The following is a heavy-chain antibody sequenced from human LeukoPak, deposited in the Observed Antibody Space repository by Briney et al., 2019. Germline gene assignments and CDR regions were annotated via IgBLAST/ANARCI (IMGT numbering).Heavy chain of an antibody. V-gene: IGHV4-59*01. J-gene: IGHJ4*02. CDR3: VRQYNFWSGYYY. CDR1: GGSFSGYY. Sequence: PSETLSLTCAVYGGSFSGYYWAWIRQPPGRGLEWIGYIYYSGSTNYNPSLKSRVTISIDTSKNQFSLKLSSVTAADTAVYYCVRQYNFWSGYYYWGQGILVTVSS. D-gene: IGHD3-3*01. CDR2: IYYSGST.